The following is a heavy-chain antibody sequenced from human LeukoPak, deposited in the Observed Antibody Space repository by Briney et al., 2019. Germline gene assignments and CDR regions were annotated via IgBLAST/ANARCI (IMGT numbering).Heavy chain of an antibody. J-gene: IGHJ3*01. D-gene: IGHD2-2*01. CDR3: ATESTTVYDAFHF. CDR2: IKPDGSAQ. V-gene: IGHV3-7*04. CDR1: GFTFNSNW. Sequence: GGSLRLSCATSGFTFNSNWMSWVRHVPGRGLDWVANIKPDGSAQYYAASVKGRFTISRDNAKNSVYLQMNSLRVEDTAVYYCATESTTVYDAFHFWGQGTMVLVSS.